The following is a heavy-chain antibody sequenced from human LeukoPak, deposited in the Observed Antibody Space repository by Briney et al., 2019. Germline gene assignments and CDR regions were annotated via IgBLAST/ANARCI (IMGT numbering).Heavy chain of an antibody. CDR2: INAGNGDT. CDR3: ARDDCGDTCYPGGY. J-gene: IGHJ4*02. Sequence: ASVKVSCKAPGYTFTNYVVHWVRQAPGQRPEWMGWINAGNGDTKYSQNFQGRVTITRDTSASTAYMELSSLTSEDTALYYCARDDCGDTCYPGGYWGQRTLDTVSS. V-gene: IGHV1-3*01. D-gene: IGHD2-21*01. CDR1: GYTFTNYV.